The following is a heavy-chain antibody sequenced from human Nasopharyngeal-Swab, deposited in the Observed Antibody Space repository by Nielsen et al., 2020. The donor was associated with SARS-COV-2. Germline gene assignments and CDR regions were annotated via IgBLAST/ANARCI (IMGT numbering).Heavy chain of an antibody. CDR3: ARDGYASGIDY. Sequence: WIRQPPGKGLEWIGYIYYSGSTNYNPSLKSRVTISVETSKNQFSLKVSSVTAADTAVYYCARDGYASGIDYWGQGTLVTVSS. J-gene: IGHJ4*02. CDR2: IYYSGST. V-gene: IGHV4-59*01. D-gene: IGHD3-16*01.